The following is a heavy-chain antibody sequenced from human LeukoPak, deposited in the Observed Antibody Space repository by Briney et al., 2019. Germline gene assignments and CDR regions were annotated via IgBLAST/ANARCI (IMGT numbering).Heavy chain of an antibody. J-gene: IGHJ4*02. CDR2: IYSSGST. D-gene: IGHD2-15*01. Sequence: PSQTLSLTCTVSGGSTSSGDYYWSWIRQPPGEGLEWIGYIYSSGSTYYNPSLKSRVTISVDTSKNQFSLRLSSVTAADTAVYYCARDGGDGRFVRGGSGSFDYWGQGTLVTVSS. V-gene: IGHV4-30-4*08. CDR3: ARDGGDGRFVRGGSGSFDY. CDR1: GGSTSSGDYY.